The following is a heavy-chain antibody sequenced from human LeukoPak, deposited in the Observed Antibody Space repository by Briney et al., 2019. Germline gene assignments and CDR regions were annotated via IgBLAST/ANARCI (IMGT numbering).Heavy chain of an antibody. CDR3: AGVYLYGMDG. V-gene: IGHV1-46*01. J-gene: IGHJ6*02. D-gene: IGHD2-8*01. CDR1: GHTFTSNY. Sequence: ASVKVSCKSSGHTFTSNYMHWVRQAPGQGLGWMGISNPSGGSTSYAQKFQGRVTMTRDTSTSTFYMELSSLRPEDTAVYYCAGVYLYGMDGWGQGTTVTVSS. CDR2: SNPSGGST.